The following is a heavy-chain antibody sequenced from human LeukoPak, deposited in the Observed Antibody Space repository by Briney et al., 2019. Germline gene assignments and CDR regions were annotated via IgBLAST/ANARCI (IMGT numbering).Heavy chain of an antibody. Sequence: GGSLRLSCAASGFTFSSYWMTWVRQAPGKGLEWVANIKQDGSEKYYVDSVKGRFTISRDNAQDSLYLQMNSLRAEGTAVYYCARAGSGWSRTFDYWGQGTLVTVSS. CDR1: GFTFSSYW. CDR3: ARAGSGWSRTFDY. J-gene: IGHJ4*02. CDR2: IKQDGSEK. V-gene: IGHV3-7*01. D-gene: IGHD6-19*01.